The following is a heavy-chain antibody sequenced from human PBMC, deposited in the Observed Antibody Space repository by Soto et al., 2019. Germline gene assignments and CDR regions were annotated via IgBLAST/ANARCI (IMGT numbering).Heavy chain of an antibody. CDR2: IYYSGST. J-gene: IGHJ4*02. Sequence: PSETLSLTCTVSGGSISSGGYYWSWIRQHPGKGLEWIGYIYYSGSTYYNPSLKSRVTISVDTSKNQFSLKLSSVTAADTAVYYCAGLSFWSGYSPRPFDYWGQGTLVTVSS. CDR3: AGLSFWSGYSPRPFDY. V-gene: IGHV4-31*03. CDR1: GGSISSGGYY. D-gene: IGHD3-3*01.